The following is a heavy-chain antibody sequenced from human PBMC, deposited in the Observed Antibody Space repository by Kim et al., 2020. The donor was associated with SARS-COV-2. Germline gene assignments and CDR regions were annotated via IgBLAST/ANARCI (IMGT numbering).Heavy chain of an antibody. CDR1: GGSISSGGYY. D-gene: IGHD3-3*01. Sequence: SETLSLTCTVSGGSISSGGYYWSWIHQHPGKGLEWIGYIYYSGSTYYNPSLKSRVTLSVDTSKNQFSLKLSSVTAADTAVYYCARVARITIFGVVNSAFDIWGQGTMVTVSS. J-gene: IGHJ3*02. CDR2: IYYSGST. CDR3: ARVARITIFGVVNSAFDI. V-gene: IGHV4-31*03.